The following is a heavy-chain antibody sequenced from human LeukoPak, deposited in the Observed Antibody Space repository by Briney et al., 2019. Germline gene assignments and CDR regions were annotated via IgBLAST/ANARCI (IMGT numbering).Heavy chain of an antibody. Sequence: SETLSLTCAVSGGSISSPNWWSWVRQPPGAGLDWIGEIYHSGSTNYNPSLKNRVTILIDRSKNQFSLKLTSVTAADTAIYYCARPGIGGAFDIWGQGTMVTVFS. CDR3: ARPGIGGAFDI. J-gene: IGHJ3*02. CDR2: IYHSGST. CDR1: GGSISSPNW. D-gene: IGHD3-3*01. V-gene: IGHV4-4*02.